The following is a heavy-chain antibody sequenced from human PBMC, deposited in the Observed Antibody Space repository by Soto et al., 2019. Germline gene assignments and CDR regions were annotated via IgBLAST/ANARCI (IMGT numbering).Heavy chain of an antibody. Sequence: SETLSVTCTVSGGSISSGGYYWSWIRQHPGKGLEWIGYIYYSGSTYYNPSLKSRVTISVDTSKNQFSLKLSSVTAADTAVYYCAIMSGSYDFDYWGQGTLVTVSS. D-gene: IGHD1-26*01. CDR1: GGSISSGGYY. V-gene: IGHV4-31*03. CDR3: AIMSGSYDFDY. CDR2: IYYSGST. J-gene: IGHJ4*02.